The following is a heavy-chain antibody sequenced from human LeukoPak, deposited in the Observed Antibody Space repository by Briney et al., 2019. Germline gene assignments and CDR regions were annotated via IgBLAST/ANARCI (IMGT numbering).Heavy chain of an antibody. CDR2: FDPEDGET. Sequence: GASVKVSCKVSGYTLTELSMHWVRQAPGKGLEWMGGFDPEDGETIYAQKFQGRVTMTEDTSTDTAYMELSSLRSEDTAVYYCGPGGTGSYHNCLDPGGQGTLVTVSS. CDR1: GYTLTELS. CDR3: GPGGTGSYHNCLDP. V-gene: IGHV1-24*01. J-gene: IGHJ5*02. D-gene: IGHD1-26*01.